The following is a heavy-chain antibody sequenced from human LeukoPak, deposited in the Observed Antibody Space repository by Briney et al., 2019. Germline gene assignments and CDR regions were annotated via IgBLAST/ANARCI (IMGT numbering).Heavy chain of an antibody. CDR1: EFTFSKFP. CDR2: IYSGGST. CDR3: ARRDDFDL. V-gene: IGHV3-53*01. J-gene: IGHJ3*01. Sequence: GGSLRLSCAASEFTFSKFPMGWVRQAPGRGLEWVSVIYSGGSTYYADSVKGRFTISRDNSKNTLYLQMNSLRADDTAVYFCARRDDFDLWGQGTMVTVSS.